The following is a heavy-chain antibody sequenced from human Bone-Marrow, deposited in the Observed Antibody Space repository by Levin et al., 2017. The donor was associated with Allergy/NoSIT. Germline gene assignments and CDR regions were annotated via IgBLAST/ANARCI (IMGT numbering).Heavy chain of an antibody. J-gene: IGHJ5*02. CDR1: GYTFTGYY. CDR2: INPNSGGT. V-gene: IGHV1-2*06. CDR3: ARDKRRDVLRYFDSNWFDP. Sequence: GASVKVSCKASGYTFTGYYMHWVRQAPGQGLEWMGRINPNSGGTNYAQKFQGRVTMTRDTSISTAYMELSRLRSDDTAVYYCARDKRRDVLRYFDSNWFDPWGQGTLVTVSS. D-gene: IGHD3-9*01.